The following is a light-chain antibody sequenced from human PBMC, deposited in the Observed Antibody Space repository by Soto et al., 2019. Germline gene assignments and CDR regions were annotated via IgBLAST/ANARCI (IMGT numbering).Light chain of an antibody. CDR1: QSISSSY. CDR3: QPYGSSSYT. J-gene: IGKJ2*01. Sequence: EIVLTQSPGTLSLSPGERATLSCRASQSISSSYLAWYQQKPGQAPRLLIYAASSRATGIPDRFSGSGSGTDFTLTISRLEPEDFAVYYGQPYGSSSYTFGQGTQLEIK. CDR2: AAS. V-gene: IGKV3-20*01.